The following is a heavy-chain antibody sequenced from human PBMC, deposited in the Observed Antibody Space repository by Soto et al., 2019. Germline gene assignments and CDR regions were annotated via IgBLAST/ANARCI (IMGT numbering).Heavy chain of an antibody. J-gene: IGHJ5*02. V-gene: IGHV1-8*01. CDR1: GYTFTSYD. D-gene: IGHD4-17*01. Sequence: QVQLVQSGAEVKKPGASVKVSCKASGYTFTSYDINWVRQATGQGLEYLGWMNPNSGNTAYVQKFQGRVTMTWDTSXXTADMELSSLRSEDTAVYFCARGVKYGAYSRWFDPWGQGTLVTVSS. CDR2: MNPNSGNT. CDR3: ARGVKYGAYSRWFDP.